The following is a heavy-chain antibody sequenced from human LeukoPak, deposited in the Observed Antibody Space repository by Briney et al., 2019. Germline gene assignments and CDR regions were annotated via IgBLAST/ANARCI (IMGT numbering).Heavy chain of an antibody. J-gene: IGHJ3*02. CDR1: GYTFTSYY. CDR3: ARAVYYYDSSGSQFAFDI. D-gene: IGHD3-22*01. V-gene: IGHV1-46*01. Sequence: ASVKVSCKASGYTFTSYYMHWVRQAPGQGLEWMGTINPSGGSTSYAQKFQGRVTMTRDMSTSTVYMELSSLRSEDTAVYYCARAVYYYDSSGSQFAFDIWGQGTMVTVSS. CDR2: INPSGGST.